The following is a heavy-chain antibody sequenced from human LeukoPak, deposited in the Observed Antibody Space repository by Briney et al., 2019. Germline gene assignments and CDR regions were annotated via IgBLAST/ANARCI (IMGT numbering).Heavy chain of an antibody. CDR1: GFTFSSYS. V-gene: IGHV3-48*04. Sequence: GGSLRLSCAASGFTFSSYSMNWVRQAPGKGLEWVSYISSSSSTIYYADSVKGRFTISRDNAKNSLYLQMNSLRAEDTAVYYCARDKGYSYGYGYYYGMDVWGQGTTVTVSS. CDR2: ISSSSSTI. J-gene: IGHJ6*02. D-gene: IGHD5-18*01. CDR3: ARDKGYSYGYGYYYGMDV.